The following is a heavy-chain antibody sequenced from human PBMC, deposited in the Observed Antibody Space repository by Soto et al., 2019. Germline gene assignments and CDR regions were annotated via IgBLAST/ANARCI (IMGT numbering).Heavy chain of an antibody. Sequence: SGTLPLTCTVSGGSISSGGYYWSWIRQHPGKGLEWIGYIYYSGSTYYNPSLKSRVTISVDTSKNQFSLKLSSVTAADTAVYYCATEGKAAGGPFNFDYWGQGTQVPVSS. CDR3: ATEGKAAGGPFNFDY. CDR1: GGSISSGGYY. D-gene: IGHD6-13*01. V-gene: IGHV4-31*03. CDR2: IYYSGST. J-gene: IGHJ4*02.